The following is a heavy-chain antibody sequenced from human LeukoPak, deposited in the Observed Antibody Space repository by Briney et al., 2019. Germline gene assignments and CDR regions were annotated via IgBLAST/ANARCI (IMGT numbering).Heavy chain of an antibody. D-gene: IGHD3-3*01. J-gene: IGHJ6*02. CDR3: ARGTSLRCLEWDRDYGMDV. CDR1: GYTFTSYY. CDR2: INPSGGST. V-gene: IGHV1-46*01. Sequence: ASVKVSCKASGYTFTSYYMHWVRQAPGQGLEWTGIINPSGGSTSYAQKFQGRVTMTRDTSTSTVYMELSSLRSEDTAVYYCARGTSLRCLEWDRDYGMDVWGQGTTVTVSS.